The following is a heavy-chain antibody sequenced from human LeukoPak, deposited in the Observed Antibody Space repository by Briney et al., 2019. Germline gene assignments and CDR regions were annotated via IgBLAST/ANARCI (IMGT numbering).Heavy chain of an antibody. CDR1: GFSFNSHG. D-gene: IGHD3-10*01. CDR3: AKDRYYGSGSYSYGMDV. J-gene: IGHJ6*04. V-gene: IGHV3-30*18. Sequence: PGRSLRLSCTASGFSFNSHGMHWVRQAPGKGLEWVAVISYDGSNKYYADSVKGRFTISRDNSKNTLYLQMNSLRAEDTAVYYCAKDRYYGSGSYSYGMDVWGKGTTVTVSS. CDR2: ISYDGSNK.